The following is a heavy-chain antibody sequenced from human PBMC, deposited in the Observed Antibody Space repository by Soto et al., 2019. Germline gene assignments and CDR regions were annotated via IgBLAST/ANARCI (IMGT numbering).Heavy chain of an antibody. CDR1: GGIIEDYW. CDR3: FRGGVTSRTFDY. V-gene: IGHV5-51*01. CDR2: IFPDDSDT. Sequence: GESLRISCRTSGGIIEDYWIGWVRQMPGQGLEWMGIIFPDDSDTRYSPSFQGHVTISVDKSISTAYVQWSSLKASDSAIYYCFRGGVTSRTFDYWGQGTLVTVSS. J-gene: IGHJ4*02. D-gene: IGHD3-16*01.